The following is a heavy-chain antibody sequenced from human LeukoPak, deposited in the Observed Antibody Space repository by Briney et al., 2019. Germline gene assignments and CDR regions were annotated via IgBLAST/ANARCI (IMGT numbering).Heavy chain of an antibody. CDR1: GYTFIDFY. CDR3: ARDSQLLLFYYFDY. CDR2: IIPILGIA. V-gene: IGHV1-69*04. Sequence: SVKVSCKASGYTFIDFYMHWVRQAPGQGLEWMGRIIPILGIANYAQKFQGRVTITADKSTSTAYMELSSLRSEDTAVYYCARDSQLLLFYYFDYWGQGTLVTVSS. D-gene: IGHD2-2*01. J-gene: IGHJ4*02.